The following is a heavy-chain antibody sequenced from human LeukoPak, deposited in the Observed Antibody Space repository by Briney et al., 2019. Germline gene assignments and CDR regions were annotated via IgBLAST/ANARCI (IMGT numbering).Heavy chain of an antibody. D-gene: IGHD3-10*01. V-gene: IGHV3-23*01. J-gene: IGHJ4*02. CDR2: ISGSGGST. CDR3: AQLIGPSLVWGVSPYYFDY. Sequence: GRSLRLSCAASGFTFSSYAMSWVRQAPGKGLEWVSVISGSGGSTYYADSVRGRFTISRDNSKNTLYLQMNSLRAEDTAVYYCAQLIGPSLVWGVSPYYFDYWGQGTLVTVSS. CDR1: GFTFSSYA.